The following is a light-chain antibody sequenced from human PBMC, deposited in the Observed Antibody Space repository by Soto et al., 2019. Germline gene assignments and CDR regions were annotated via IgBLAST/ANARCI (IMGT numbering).Light chain of an antibody. CDR2: DAS. CDR3: QQRSNWPPFT. CDR1: QSVSSY. V-gene: IGKV3-11*01. J-gene: IGKJ4*01. Sequence: EIVLTQSPATLSLSPGERATLSCRASQSVSSYLAWYQQKPGQAPRLLIYDASNRATGIPARFSGSGSGTDFTLTISSLEPEDFAVYYCQQRSNWPPFTFGGGTTV.